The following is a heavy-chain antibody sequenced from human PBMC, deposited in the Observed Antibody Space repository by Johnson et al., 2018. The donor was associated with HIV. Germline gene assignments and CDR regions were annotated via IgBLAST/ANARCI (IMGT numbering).Heavy chain of an antibody. CDR1: GFTFSSYG. CDR3: AKRVGDTISRNDAFDI. V-gene: IGHV3-33*06. D-gene: IGHD1-26*01. CDR2: IWYDGSNK. J-gene: IGHJ3*02. Sequence: QVQLVESGGGVVQPGRSLRLSCAASGFTFSSYGMHWVRQAPGKGLEWVADIWYDGSNKYYADSVKGRFTISRDNSKNTLYLQMNSLRAEDTAVYYCAKRVGDTISRNDAFDIWGQGTIVTVSS.